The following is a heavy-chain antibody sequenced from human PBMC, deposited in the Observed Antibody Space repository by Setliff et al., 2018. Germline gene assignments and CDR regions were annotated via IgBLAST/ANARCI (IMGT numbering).Heavy chain of an antibody. CDR1: GFSFNNYW. CDR3: ARDRGQVTVNNRYGFYYYGMDV. Sequence: GGSLRLSCEASGFSFNNYWMYWVRQVPGKGLVWVSGINKDGDGTRYADSVRGRFTISRDNSKNTVYLRMNALRAEDTGLYYGARDRGQVTVNNRYGFYYYGMDVWGQGTTVTVSS. V-gene: IGHV3-74*01. CDR2: INKDGDGT. J-gene: IGHJ6*02. D-gene: IGHD3-16*02.